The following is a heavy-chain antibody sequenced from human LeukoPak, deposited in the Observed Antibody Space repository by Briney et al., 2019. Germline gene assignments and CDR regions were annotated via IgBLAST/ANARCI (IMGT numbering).Heavy chain of an antibody. CDR3: AIHCSSTSCHIDY. J-gene: IGHJ4*02. Sequence: SVTVSCKASGGTFCSYAISWVRQAPEQGLEWMGGIIPIFGTANYAQKFQGRVTITADESTSTAYMELSSLRSEDTAVYYCAIHCSSTSCHIDYWGQGTLVTVSS. CDR1: GGTFCSYA. V-gene: IGHV1-69*13. CDR2: IIPIFGTA. D-gene: IGHD2-2*02.